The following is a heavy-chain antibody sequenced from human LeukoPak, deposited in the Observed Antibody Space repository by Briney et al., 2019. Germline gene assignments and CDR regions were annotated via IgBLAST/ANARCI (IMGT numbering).Heavy chain of an antibody. V-gene: IGHV1-2*02. Sequence: GASVKVSCKASGYTFTGYYMHWVRQAPGQGLEWMGWINPNSGGTNYAQKFQGRVTMTRDTSISTAYMELSSLRSEDTAVYYCAREVLRGSGSFDPWGQGTLVTVSS. D-gene: IGHD4-23*01. CDR1: GYTFTGYY. CDR3: AREVLRGSGSFDP. CDR2: INPNSGGT. J-gene: IGHJ5*02.